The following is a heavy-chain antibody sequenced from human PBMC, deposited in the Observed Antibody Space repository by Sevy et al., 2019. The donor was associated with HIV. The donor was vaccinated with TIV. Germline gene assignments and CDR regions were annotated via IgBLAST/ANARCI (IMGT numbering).Heavy chain of an antibody. V-gene: IGHV4-39*01. Sequence: SETLSLTCTVSGASISSSGHYWGWIRQPPGKGLEWIASINYNGITFYNPSLKSRVTISADTSKNQFSLDLNSVTAADTAIYFCAGPILTYNNGWNYNDYWGQGTVVTVSS. J-gene: IGHJ4*02. CDR1: GASISSSGHY. CDR3: AGPILTYNNGWNYNDY. CDR2: INYNGIT. D-gene: IGHD6-19*01.